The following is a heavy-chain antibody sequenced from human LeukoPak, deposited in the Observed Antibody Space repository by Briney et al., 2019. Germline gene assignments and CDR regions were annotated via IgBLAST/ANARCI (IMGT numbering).Heavy chain of an antibody. CDR3: ARSPNCGDDCF. V-gene: IGHV3-23*01. CDR2: ISGSGGST. J-gene: IGHJ4*02. D-gene: IGHD2-21*02. CDR1: GLTFSSYW. Sequence: GGSLRLSCAASGLTFSSYWMSWVRQVPGKGLEWVSAISGSGGSTYYADSVKGRFTISRDNAKNTLYLQMNSLRAEDTAVYYCARSPNCGDDCFWGQGTLVTVSS.